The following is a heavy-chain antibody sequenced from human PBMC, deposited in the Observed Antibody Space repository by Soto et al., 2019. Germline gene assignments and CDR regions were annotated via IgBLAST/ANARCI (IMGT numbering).Heavy chain of an antibody. Sequence: SETLSLTSTVSGGSISGGDYYLSWIRQPPGKGLEWIGYIYYSGSTYYNPSLKSRVTISVDTSKNQFSLKLSSVTAADTAVYYCARGYGGYSYGYYFDYWGQGTLVTVSS. J-gene: IGHJ4*02. CDR2: IYYSGST. D-gene: IGHD5-18*01. V-gene: IGHV4-30-4*01. CDR1: GGSISGGDYY. CDR3: ARGYGGYSYGYYFDY.